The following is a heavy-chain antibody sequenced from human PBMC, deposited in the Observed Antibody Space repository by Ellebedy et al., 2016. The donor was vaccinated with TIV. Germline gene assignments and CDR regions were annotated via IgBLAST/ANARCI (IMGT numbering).Heavy chain of an antibody. D-gene: IGHD3-16*01. CDR2: IDKNSGGI. Sequence: PGGSLRLSCAGSGYTFSTFSMNWVRQAPGKGLEWLSYIDKNSGGINYADSVKGRFTISRDNANNLLYLLMNSLRAEDTAIYFCARDKNWASDYWGRGILVTVSS. V-gene: IGHV3-48*01. CDR3: ARDKNWASDY. J-gene: IGHJ4*02. CDR1: GYTFSTFS.